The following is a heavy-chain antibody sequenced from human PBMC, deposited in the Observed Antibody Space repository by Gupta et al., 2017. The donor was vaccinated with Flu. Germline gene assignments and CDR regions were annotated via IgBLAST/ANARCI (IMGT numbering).Heavy chain of an antibody. CDR3: ARNRGWEQFDY. V-gene: IGHV3-7*01. Sequence: EVQLVESGGGLVKPGGSLRLSCAASGFTFSDSWMNWVRQAPGKGLEWVSNINQDGSTKKYVDSLKGRFTVSRDNAKNSLYLQMDSLRAEDTAVYFCARNRGWEQFDYWGQGTLVTVSS. D-gene: IGHD5-24*01. J-gene: IGHJ4*02. CDR2: INQDGSTK. CDR1: GFTFSDSW.